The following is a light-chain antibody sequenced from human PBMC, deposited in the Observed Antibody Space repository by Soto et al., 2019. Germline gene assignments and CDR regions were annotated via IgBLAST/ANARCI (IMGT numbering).Light chain of an antibody. J-gene: IGKJ4*01. CDR1: ERLSSVY. Sequence: EIVLTQSPGTLSLSPGERATLSCRASERLSSVYLAWYQQRPGQPPRLLIYGASNRATGIPDRFSGSGSGTDFTLIINSLQSEDFAIYYCQQYNNWPVTFGGGTKVDIK. CDR2: GAS. CDR3: QQYNNWPVT. V-gene: IGKV3D-15*01.